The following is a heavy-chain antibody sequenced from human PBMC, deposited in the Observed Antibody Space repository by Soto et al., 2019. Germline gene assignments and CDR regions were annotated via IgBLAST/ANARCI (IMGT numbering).Heavy chain of an antibody. V-gene: IGHV3-33*01. CDR1: GFTFSSYG. Sequence: PGGSLRLSCAASGFTFSSYGMHWVRQAPGKGLEWVAVIWYDGSNKYYADSVKGRFTISRDNSKNTLYLQMNSLRAEDTAVYYCARESSYGDYPYYFDYWGQGTLVTVSS. J-gene: IGHJ4*02. CDR2: IWYDGSNK. D-gene: IGHD4-17*01. CDR3: ARESSYGDYPYYFDY.